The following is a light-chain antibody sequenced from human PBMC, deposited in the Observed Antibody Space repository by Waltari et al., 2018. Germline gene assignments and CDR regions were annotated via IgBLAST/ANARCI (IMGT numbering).Light chain of an antibody. CDR3: QQYFGTSTFI. CDR2: WES. Sequence: DIVMTQAPRSLSLSLGARATINCKSSQSVLNSCNNKNCLAWYPEKPGQPPKLLIYWESTRQSGVPDRVSGSGSGTDFTLTISSLQAEDVAVYYCQQYFGTSTFIFGPGTKVDIK. V-gene: IGKV4-1*01. J-gene: IGKJ3*01. CDR1: QSVLNSCNNKNC.